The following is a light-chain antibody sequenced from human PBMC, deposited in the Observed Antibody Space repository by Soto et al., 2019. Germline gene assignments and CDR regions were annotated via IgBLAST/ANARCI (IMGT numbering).Light chain of an antibody. J-gene: IGKJ4*01. V-gene: IGKV1-33*01. CDR3: QQYDNLPLT. CDR2: DAS. CDR1: QSISSY. Sequence: DIQITQSPSSLSSCLGDIVTVTCRASQSISSYLNWHQQKPGKPPKVLIYDASNVEAGVPSRFSGSGSGTDFSFTISSLQPEDIATYYCQQYDNLPLTFGGGTKVDIK.